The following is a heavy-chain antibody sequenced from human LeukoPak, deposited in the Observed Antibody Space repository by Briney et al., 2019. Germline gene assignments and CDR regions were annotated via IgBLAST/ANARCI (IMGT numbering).Heavy chain of an antibody. CDR3: AKSGY. CDR2: ISSDGSSI. J-gene: IGHJ4*02. V-gene: IGHV3-74*01. Sequence: GGSLRLSCAASGFTFSSYWMHWVRQAPGKGLVWVSRISSDGSSISYADSVKGRFTISRDNSKNTLYLQMNSLRAEDTAVYYCAKSGYWGQGTLVTVSS. CDR1: GFTFSSYW.